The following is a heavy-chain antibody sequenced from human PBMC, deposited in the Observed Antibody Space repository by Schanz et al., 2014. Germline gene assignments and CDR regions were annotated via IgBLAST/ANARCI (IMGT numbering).Heavy chain of an antibody. V-gene: IGHV1-46*01. CDR1: GYTFTTYY. J-gene: IGHJ3*02. CDR3: AFDRDDAYDI. CDR2: INPSGGST. D-gene: IGHD3-9*01. Sequence: QVQLVQSGAEVKKPGASVKVSCKASGYTFTTYYMLWVRQAPGQGLEWMGIINPSGGSTRYGQKFQGRITVTTDTSTSTVYMDLSSLISEDTAVYYCAFDRDDAYDIWGQGTTVTVSS.